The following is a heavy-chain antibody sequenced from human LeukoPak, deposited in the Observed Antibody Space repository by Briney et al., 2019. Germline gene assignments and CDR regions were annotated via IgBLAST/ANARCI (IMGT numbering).Heavy chain of an antibody. CDR3: ASPYGSGSYYFDY. J-gene: IGHJ4*02. D-gene: IGHD3-10*01. CDR2: IWYDGSNK. V-gene: IGHV3-33*01. Sequence: GRSLRLSCAASGFTFSSYGMHWVRQAPGKGLEWVAVIWYDGSNKYYADSVKGRFTISRDNSKNTLYLQMNSLRAEDTAVYYCASPYGSGSYYFDYWGQGTLVTVSS. CDR1: GFTFSSYG.